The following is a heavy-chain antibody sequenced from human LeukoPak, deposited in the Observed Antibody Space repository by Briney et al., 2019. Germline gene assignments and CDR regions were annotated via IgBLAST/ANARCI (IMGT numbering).Heavy chain of an antibody. CDR2: ISAYNGNT. CDR3: ARVAQNYYDSSGYDAFDI. D-gene: IGHD3-22*01. J-gene: IGHJ3*02. V-gene: IGHV1-18*01. CDR1: GYTFTSYG. Sequence: GSVKVSCKASGYTFTSYGISWVRQAPGQGLEWMGWISAYNGNTNYAQKIQDRVTMTTDTSTSTAYMELRSLRSDDTAVYYCARVAQNYYDSSGYDAFDIWGQGTMVTVSS.